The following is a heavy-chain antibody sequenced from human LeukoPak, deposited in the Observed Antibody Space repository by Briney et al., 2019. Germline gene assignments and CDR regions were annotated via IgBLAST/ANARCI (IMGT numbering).Heavy chain of an antibody. CDR3: ARGGDIVVVVAATSLEPYYFDY. J-gene: IGHJ4*02. Sequence: PSETLSLTCAVYGGSFSGYYWSWIRQPPGKGLEWIGEINHSGSTNYNPSLKSRVTISVDTSKNQFSLKLSSVTAADTAVYYCARGGDIVVVVAATSLEPYYFDYWGQGTLVTVSS. D-gene: IGHD2-15*01. CDR2: INHSGST. V-gene: IGHV4-34*01. CDR1: GGSFSGYY.